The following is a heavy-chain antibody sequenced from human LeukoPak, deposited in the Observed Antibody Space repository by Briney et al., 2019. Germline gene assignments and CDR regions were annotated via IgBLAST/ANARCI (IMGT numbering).Heavy chain of an antibody. CDR2: MNPNSANR. D-gene: IGHD2-2*01. V-gene: IGHV1-8*01. CDR3: ARAGYCGTTSCPPFDY. J-gene: IGHJ4*02. Sequence: GASVKVSCKASGYTFTNYDINWVRQATGQGLEWMGWMNPNSANRGYAQKFQGRVTMTRDTSISTAYMELSSLRSEDTAVYYCARAGYCGTTSCPPFDYWGQGTLVTVSS. CDR1: GYTFTNYD.